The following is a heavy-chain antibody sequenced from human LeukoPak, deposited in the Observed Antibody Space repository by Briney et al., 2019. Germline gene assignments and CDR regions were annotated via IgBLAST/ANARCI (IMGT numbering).Heavy chain of an antibody. CDR2: IYTSGST. CDR3: ARGRWEQLVRRYYYYMDV. V-gene: IGHV4-4*07. D-gene: IGHD1-26*01. J-gene: IGHJ6*03. Sequence: SETLSLTCTVSGGSISSFYWSWIRQPAGKGLEWIGRIYTSGSTNYNPSLKSRVTMSVDTSKNQFSLKLSSVTAADTAVYYCARGRWEQLVRRYYYYMDVWGKGTTVTVSS. CDR1: GGSISSFY.